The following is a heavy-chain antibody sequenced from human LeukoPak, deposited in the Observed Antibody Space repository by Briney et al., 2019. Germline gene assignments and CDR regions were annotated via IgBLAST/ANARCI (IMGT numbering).Heavy chain of an antibody. CDR1: GFTFSSYS. V-gene: IGHV3-15*01. Sequence: GGSLRLSCAASGFTFSSYSMNWVRQAPGKGLEWVGRIKSKTDGGTTDYAAPVKGRFTISRDDSKNTLYLQMNSLKTEDTAVYYCTTGSDSSGLDYWGQGTLVTVSS. CDR3: TTGSDSSGLDY. D-gene: IGHD3-22*01. CDR2: IKSKTDGGTT. J-gene: IGHJ4*02.